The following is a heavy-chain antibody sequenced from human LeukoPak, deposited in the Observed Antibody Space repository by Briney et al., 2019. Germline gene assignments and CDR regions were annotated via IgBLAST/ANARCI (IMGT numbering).Heavy chain of an antibody. Sequence: GGSLRLSCAASGFTFSSYEMNWVRQAPGKGLEWVSYISSSGSTIYYADSVKGRFAISRDNAKNSLYLQMNSLSAEDTATYYCAREGTGRYYYYYYMDVWGKGTTVTISS. D-gene: IGHD1-1*01. CDR1: GFTFSSYE. J-gene: IGHJ6*03. V-gene: IGHV3-48*03. CDR2: ISSSGSTI. CDR3: AREGTGRYYYYYYMDV.